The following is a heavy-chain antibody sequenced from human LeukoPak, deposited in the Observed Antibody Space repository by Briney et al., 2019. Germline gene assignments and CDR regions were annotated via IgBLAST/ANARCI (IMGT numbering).Heavy chain of an antibody. J-gene: IGHJ2*01. V-gene: IGHV4-39*01. D-gene: IGHD3-10*01. CDR2: ISYSGST. CDR3: ARHHYASGSPWYFDL. CDR1: GGSISSSSSY. Sequence: PSETLSLTCTVSGGSISSSSSYWGWIRQPPGEGLEWIGSISYSGSTYYIPSLKSQFTISVDTSKNHFSLRLSSVTAADTAVYYCARHHYASGSPWYFDLWGRGTLVTVSS.